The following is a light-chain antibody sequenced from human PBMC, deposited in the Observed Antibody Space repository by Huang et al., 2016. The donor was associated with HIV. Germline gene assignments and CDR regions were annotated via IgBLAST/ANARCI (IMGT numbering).Light chain of an antibody. CDR3: QQTYNTPRT. V-gene: IGKV1-39*01. J-gene: IGKJ1*01. Sequence: DIQMTQSPSSLSASVGDRVTITCRASQSITNYLNWYQQKPGTAPKVLIYAASSLQSGVPSRFSGSGSGTEFTLTISCLQPEDFATYYCQQTYNTPRTFGQGTKVEIK. CDR2: AAS. CDR1: QSITNY.